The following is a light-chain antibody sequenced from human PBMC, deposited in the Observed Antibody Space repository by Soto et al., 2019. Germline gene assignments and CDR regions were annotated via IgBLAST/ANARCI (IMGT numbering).Light chain of an antibody. CDR2: AAS. Sequence: IEMARGPSSLSASVGDRVIIACRASQTISSHLNWYQQKPGKAPNLLVYAASSLQSGVPSRFSGSGSGTYFTLTINNLQAEDFATYYCQHLRTYPFSFGQGTKVDI. CDR3: QHLRTYPFS. V-gene: IGKV1-39*01. CDR1: QTISSH. J-gene: IGKJ2*03.